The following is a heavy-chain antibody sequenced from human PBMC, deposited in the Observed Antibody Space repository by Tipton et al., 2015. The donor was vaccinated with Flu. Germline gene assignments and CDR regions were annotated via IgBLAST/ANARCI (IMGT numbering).Heavy chain of an antibody. CDR3: ARGSGSGTFMIFDL. Sequence: TLSLTCTVSGGSLSSHYWSWIRQPAGKGLEWIGRMYTSGSTNYNPSLKSRLTMSVDASKQQFSLKLSSMTAADTAVYYCARGSGSGTFMIFDLWGQGTLVTVSS. V-gene: IGHV4-4*07. CDR1: GGSLSSHY. J-gene: IGHJ4*02. D-gene: IGHD3-10*01. CDR2: MYTSGST.